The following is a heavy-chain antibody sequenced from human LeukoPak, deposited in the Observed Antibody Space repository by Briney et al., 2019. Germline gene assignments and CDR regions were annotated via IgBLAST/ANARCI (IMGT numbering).Heavy chain of an antibody. V-gene: IGHV3-23*01. CDR1: GFTFSSYG. J-gene: IGHJ4*02. CDR2: ITGSGTST. CDR3: ARDPTVTTGSFDY. D-gene: IGHD4-17*01. Sequence: GGSLRLSCAASGFTFSSYGMSWVRQAPGKGLEWVSSITGSGTSTYYADSVKGRFTISRDNAKNTLYLQMNSLRAEDTAVYYCARDPTVTTGSFDYWGQGTLVTVSS.